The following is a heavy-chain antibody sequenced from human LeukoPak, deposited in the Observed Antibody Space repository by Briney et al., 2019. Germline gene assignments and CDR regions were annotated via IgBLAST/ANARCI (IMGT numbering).Heavy chain of an antibody. V-gene: IGHV1-8*01. CDR1: GYTFTSYD. CDR2: MNPNSGNT. J-gene: IGHJ6*03. Sequence: SVKVSCKASGYTFTSYDINWVRQATGQGLEWMGWMNPNSGNTGYAQKFQGRVTMTRNTSISTAYMELSSLRSEDTAVYYCARGLVVVPAAMGAYYYYYMDVWGKGTTVTISS. D-gene: IGHD2-2*01. CDR3: ARGLVVVPAAMGAYYYYYMDV.